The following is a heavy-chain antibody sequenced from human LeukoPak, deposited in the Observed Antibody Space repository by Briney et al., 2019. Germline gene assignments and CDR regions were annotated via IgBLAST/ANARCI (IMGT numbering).Heavy chain of an antibody. J-gene: IGHJ4*02. CDR3: ARLPELRYYFDY. CDR2: ISGSGGST. CDR1: GFTFSSYA. V-gene: IGHV3-23*01. Sequence: PGGSLRLSCAASGFTFSSYAMSWVRQAPGKGLEWVSAISGSGGSTYYADSVKGRFTISRDNSKNTLYLQMNSLRAEDTAVYYCARLPELRYYFDYWGQGTLVTVSS. D-gene: IGHD1-26*01.